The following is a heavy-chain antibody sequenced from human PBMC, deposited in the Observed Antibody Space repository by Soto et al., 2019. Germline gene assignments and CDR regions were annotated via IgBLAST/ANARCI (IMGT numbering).Heavy chain of an antibody. CDR3: ARDFASAPGIAAAGPTYYFYGMDV. CDR1: GGSVSSGSYY. Sequence: SETLSLTCTVSGGSVSSGSYYWSWIRQPPGKGLEWIGYIYYSGSTNYNPSLKSRVTISVDTSKNQFSLKLSSVTAADTAVYYCARDFASAPGIAAAGPTYYFYGMDVWGQGTTVTVSS. J-gene: IGHJ6*02. V-gene: IGHV4-61*01. D-gene: IGHD6-13*01. CDR2: IYYSGST.